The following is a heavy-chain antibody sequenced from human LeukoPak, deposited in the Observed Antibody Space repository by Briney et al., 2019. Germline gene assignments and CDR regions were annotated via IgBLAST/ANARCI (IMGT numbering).Heavy chain of an antibody. J-gene: IGHJ4*02. V-gene: IGHV3-23*01. CDR3: ARGLAYCGGDCYADY. Sequence: AGGSLRLSCAASGFTFSSYAMSWVRQAPGKGLEWVSAISGSGGSTYYADSVKGRFTISRDNSKNTLYLQMNSLRAEDTAVYYCARGLAYCGGDCYADYWGQGTLVTVSS. D-gene: IGHD2-21*02. CDR2: ISGSGGST. CDR1: GFTFSSYA.